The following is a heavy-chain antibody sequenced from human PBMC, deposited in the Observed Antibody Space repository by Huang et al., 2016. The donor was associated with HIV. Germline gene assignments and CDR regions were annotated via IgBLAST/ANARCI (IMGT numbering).Heavy chain of an antibody. Sequence: QVQLVQSGAEVKKPGASVKVSCTASGYTFTSYDINWVRQATGQGLEWMGWRSPNSGNTGYAHKFQVRVTITWSTSISTAYMELSGLRSDDTAVYYCASEPLGSSDYFRYWGQGTLVTVSS. V-gene: IGHV1-8*01. CDR3: ASEPLGSSDYFRY. CDR1: GYTFTSYD. J-gene: IGHJ4*02. D-gene: IGHD3-22*01. CDR2: RSPNSGNT.